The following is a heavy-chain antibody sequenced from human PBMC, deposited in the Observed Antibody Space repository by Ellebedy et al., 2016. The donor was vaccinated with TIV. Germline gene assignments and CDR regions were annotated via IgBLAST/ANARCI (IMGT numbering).Heavy chain of an antibody. D-gene: IGHD7-27*01. V-gene: IGHV3-11*06. J-gene: IGHJ4*02. Sequence: PGGSLRLSCVASGFTFSDYYMSWIRQAPGQGLEWVSTISTSSSYTKCADSVKGRFTVSRDDAKNSLYLHMNSLKAEETAVYYCVRTGRPWFDYWGQGTLVTVSS. CDR1: GFTFSDYY. CDR2: ISTSSSYT. CDR3: VRTGRPWFDY.